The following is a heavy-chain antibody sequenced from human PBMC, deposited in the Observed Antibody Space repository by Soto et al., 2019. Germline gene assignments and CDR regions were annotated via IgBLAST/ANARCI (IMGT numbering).Heavy chain of an antibody. CDR1: GYTFTSYS. J-gene: IGHJ4*02. V-gene: IGHV1-18*01. CDR2: ISAYNGNT. Sequence: GASVKVSCKASGYTFTSYSISWVRQAPGQGLEWMGWISAYNGNTNYAQKLQGRVTMTTDTSTSTAYMELRSLRSDDTAVYYCARHVDGYTLGPVGYWGQGTLVTVSS. D-gene: IGHD5-12*01. CDR3: ARHVDGYTLGPVGY.